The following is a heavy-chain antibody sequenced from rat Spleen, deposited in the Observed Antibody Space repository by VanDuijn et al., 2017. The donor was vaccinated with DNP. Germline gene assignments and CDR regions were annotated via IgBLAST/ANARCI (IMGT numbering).Heavy chain of an antibody. J-gene: IGHJ4*01. CDR2: ISSGGST. V-gene: IGHV2S12*01. CDR1: GFSLTSYG. Sequence: QVQLKESGPGLVQPSQTLSLTCTVSGFSLTSYGVSWVRQPPGKGLEWIAAISSGGSTYYNSALKSRLSLTRDTSKNQVFLKMNSLQIEDTATYFCSREGQPYYSMDAWGQGTSVTVSS. D-gene: IGHD1-1*01. CDR3: SREGQPYYSMDA.